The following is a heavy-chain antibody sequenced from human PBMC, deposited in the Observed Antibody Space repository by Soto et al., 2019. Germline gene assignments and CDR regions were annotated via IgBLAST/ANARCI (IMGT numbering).Heavy chain of an antibody. Sequence: GASVKVSCKASGYTFTSYYKHWVRQAPGQGLEWMGIINPSGGSTSYAQKFQGRVTMTRNTSTSTVYMELSSLRSEDTAVYYCAREESGEGGSRNYGMDVWGQGTTVTVSS. CDR1: GYTFTSYY. D-gene: IGHD3-16*01. J-gene: IGHJ6*02. CDR3: AREESGEGGSRNYGMDV. CDR2: INPSGGST. V-gene: IGHV1-46*01.